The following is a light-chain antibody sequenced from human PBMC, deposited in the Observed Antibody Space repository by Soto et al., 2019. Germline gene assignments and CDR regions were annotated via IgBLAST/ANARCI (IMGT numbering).Light chain of an antibody. V-gene: IGKV3-11*01. CDR3: QQRSDWPIT. J-gene: IGKJ5*01. CDR2: AAS. CDR1: QSLTRN. Sequence: TQSTSSLSASVGDRVTITCRASQSLTRNLAWYQHKPGQAPRLLIFAASNRATGIPVRFSGSGSGTDFTLAINRLEPDDFAVYYCQQRSDWPITFGQGTRLEI.